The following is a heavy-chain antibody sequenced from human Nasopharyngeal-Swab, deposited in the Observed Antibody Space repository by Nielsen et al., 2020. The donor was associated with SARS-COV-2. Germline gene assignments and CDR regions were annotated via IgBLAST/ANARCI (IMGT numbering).Heavy chain of an antibody. V-gene: IGHV4-59*08. Sequence: SETLSLTCTVPGGPISSYYWSWIRQPPGKGLEWIGYIYYSGSTNYNPSLKSRVTISVDTSKNQFSLKLSSVTAADTAVYYCARHSEDDYNSMDVWGQGTTVTVSS. CDR2: IYYSGST. D-gene: IGHD2-15*01. J-gene: IGHJ6*02. CDR1: GGPISSYY. CDR3: ARHSEDDYNSMDV.